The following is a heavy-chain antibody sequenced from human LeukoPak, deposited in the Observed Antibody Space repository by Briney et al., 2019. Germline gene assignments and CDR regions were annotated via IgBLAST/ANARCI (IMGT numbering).Heavy chain of an antibody. J-gene: IGHJ3*02. CDR3: ARYTTSTRAFDI. V-gene: IGHV3-53*01. CDR2: IYSGGST. D-gene: IGHD2-2*01. Sequence: GGSLRLSCAASGFTVSSNYMSWVRQAPGKGLEWVSVIYSGGSTNYADSVKGRFTISRDNSKNTLYLQMNSLRAEDTAVYYCARYTTSTRAFDIWGQGTMVTVPS. CDR1: GFTVSSNY.